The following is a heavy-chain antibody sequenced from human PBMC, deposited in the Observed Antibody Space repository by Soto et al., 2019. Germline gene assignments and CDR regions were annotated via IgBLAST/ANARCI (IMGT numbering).Heavy chain of an antibody. Sequence: ASVKVSCKAFGYTFTSYDINWVRQATGQGLEWMGWMNPNSGSTGYAQKFQGRVTMTRNTSINTAYMELSSLRSEDTAVYYCATTGTTVGGGFDYWGQGTLVTVSS. V-gene: IGHV1-8*01. CDR3: ATTGTTVGGGFDY. J-gene: IGHJ4*02. D-gene: IGHD4-4*01. CDR2: MNPNSGST. CDR1: GYTFTSYD.